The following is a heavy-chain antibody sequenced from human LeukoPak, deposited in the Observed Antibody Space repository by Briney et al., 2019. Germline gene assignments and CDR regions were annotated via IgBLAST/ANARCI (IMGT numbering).Heavy chain of an antibody. CDR1: GGSVSSGSYY. Sequence: SETLSLTCTVSGGSVSSGSYYWSWIRQPPGKGLEWIGYIYYSGSTNYNPSLQSRVTISVDTSKNQFSLKLSSVTAADTAVYYCARGFPTVTHFDYWGQGTLVTVSS. D-gene: IGHD4-17*01. V-gene: IGHV4-61*01. CDR3: ARGFPTVTHFDY. J-gene: IGHJ4*02. CDR2: IYYSGST.